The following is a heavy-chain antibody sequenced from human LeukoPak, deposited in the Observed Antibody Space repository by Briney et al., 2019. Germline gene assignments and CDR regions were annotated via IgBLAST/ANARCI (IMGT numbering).Heavy chain of an antibody. V-gene: IGHV4-39*01. CDR3: ARHRDVSGYYALDY. CDR2: IFFRGNT. D-gene: IGHD3-22*01. J-gene: IGHJ4*02. CDR1: DDSIISSSCY. Sequence: PSETLSLTCSVSDDSIISSSCYWGWIRQPPGKGLEWIGIIFFRGNTNYSPSLKSRVTMSVDTSKKQFSLNLKSVTAADTAVYYCARHRDVSGYYALDYWGQGTLVTVSA.